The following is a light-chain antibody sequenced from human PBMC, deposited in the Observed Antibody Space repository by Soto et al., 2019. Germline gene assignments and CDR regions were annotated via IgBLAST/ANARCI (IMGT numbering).Light chain of an antibody. CDR3: QQYNNWPQT. CDR2: GAS. J-gene: IGKJ1*01. Sequence: IVLTQSPGTLSLSPGERATLSCRASQNVSSNLLVWYQQHPGQAPRLLIYGASTRATGIPARFSGSGSGTEFTLTISSLQSEDFAVYYCQQYNNWPQTFGQGTKVDIK. V-gene: IGKV3-15*01. CDR1: QNVSSN.